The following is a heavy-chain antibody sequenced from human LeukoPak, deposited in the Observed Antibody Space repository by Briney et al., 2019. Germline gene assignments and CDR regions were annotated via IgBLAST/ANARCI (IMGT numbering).Heavy chain of an antibody. D-gene: IGHD3-3*01. J-gene: IGHJ6*04. CDR2: INHSGST. Sequence: SETLSLTCAVFGGSFSGYYWSWIRQPPGKGLEWIGEINHSGSTNYNPSLKSRVTISVDTSKNQFSLKLSSVTAADTAVYYCARVIVDFWSGYMDVWGKGTTVTVSS. CDR1: GGSFSGYY. V-gene: IGHV4-34*01. CDR3: ARVIVDFWSGYMDV.